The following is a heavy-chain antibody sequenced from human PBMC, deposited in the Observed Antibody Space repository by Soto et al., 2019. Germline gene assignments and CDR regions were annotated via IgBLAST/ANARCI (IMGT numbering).Heavy chain of an antibody. CDR1: GFTFSSYS. CDR3: ARERYCSSTSCYLTWFDP. J-gene: IGHJ5*02. Sequence: GGSLRLSCAASGFTFSSYSMNWVRQAPGKGLEWVSSISSSSSYIYYADSVKGRFTISRDNAKNSLYLQMNSLRAEDTAVYYCARERYCSSTSCYLTWFDPWGQGTLVTVSS. CDR2: ISSSSSYI. V-gene: IGHV3-21*01. D-gene: IGHD2-2*01.